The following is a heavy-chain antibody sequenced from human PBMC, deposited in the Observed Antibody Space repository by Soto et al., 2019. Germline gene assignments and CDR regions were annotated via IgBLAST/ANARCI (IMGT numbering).Heavy chain of an antibody. J-gene: IGHJ4*02. V-gene: IGHV3-30*03. Sequence: QLRLVESGGGVVQPGRSLRLSCAASGFTFSSYGMHWVRQAPGKGLEWVAVISYDGRNKNYADSVKGRFTISTDNSKYTLYLQINSLIAEDTAVYDCARDRGVEVTTRFFAYWGQGPLVTVSS. D-gene: IGHD4-17*01. CDR3: ARDRGVEVTTRFFAY. CDR2: ISYDGRNK. CDR1: GFTFSSYG.